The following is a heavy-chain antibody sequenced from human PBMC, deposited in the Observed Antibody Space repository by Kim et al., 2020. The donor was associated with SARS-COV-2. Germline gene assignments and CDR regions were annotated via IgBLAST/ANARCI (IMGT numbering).Heavy chain of an antibody. CDR1: DDSIRESYW. CDR3: ARHKRGVNAFDY. J-gene: IGHJ4*02. V-gene: IGHV4-4*02. CDR2: VYQRGKT. Sequence: SETLSLTCTVSDDSIRESYWWSWVRQPPGKGLEWIGEVYQRGKTNYNPSLRSRIAISIDQSKGQFSLKTTSVTAADSAVYYCARHKRGVNAFDYWGQGTLVAVSS. D-gene: IGHD2-8*01.